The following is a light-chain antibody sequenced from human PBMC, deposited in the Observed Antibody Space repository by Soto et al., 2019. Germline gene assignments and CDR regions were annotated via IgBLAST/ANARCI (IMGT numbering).Light chain of an antibody. Sequence: DIQMTQSPSTLSGSVGDRVTITCRASQTISSWSAWYQQKPGKAPKLLIYKASTLKSGVPSRFSGSGSGTEFTLTISCLQPDDFATYYCQHYNSYSEAFGQGTKVDIK. J-gene: IGKJ1*01. CDR1: QTISSW. CDR3: QHYNSYSEA. V-gene: IGKV1-5*03. CDR2: KAS.